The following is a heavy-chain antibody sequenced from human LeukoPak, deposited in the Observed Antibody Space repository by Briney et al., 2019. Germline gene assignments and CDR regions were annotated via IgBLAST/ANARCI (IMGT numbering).Heavy chain of an antibody. J-gene: IGHJ3*02. CDR1: GFTFSSYA. Sequence: GGSLRLSCAASGFTFSSYAMSWVRQAPGKGLEWVSGISDSGGSTYYADSVKGRFTTSRDNSKNTLYLQMNSLRAEDTAVYYCAKRYCSSSSCYWVAFDMWGQGTMVTVSS. CDR2: ISDSGGST. V-gene: IGHV3-23*01. D-gene: IGHD2-2*01. CDR3: AKRYCSSSSCYWVAFDM.